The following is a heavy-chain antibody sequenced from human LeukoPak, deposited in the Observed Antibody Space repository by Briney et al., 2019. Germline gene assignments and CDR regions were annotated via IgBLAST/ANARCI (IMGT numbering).Heavy chain of an antibody. D-gene: IGHD2-2*01. J-gene: IGHJ5*02. CDR2: ISSSGSNM. Sequence: GGSLRLSCAASGFTFSSYSMNWVRQAPGKGLEWVSSISSSGSNMFYADSVKGRFTVSRDNAKNSLYLQMNRLRAEDTALYYCARDYLVVPAAMWWFDPRGQGTLVTVSS. CDR1: GFTFSSYS. CDR3: ARDYLVVPAAMWWFDP. V-gene: IGHV3-21*01.